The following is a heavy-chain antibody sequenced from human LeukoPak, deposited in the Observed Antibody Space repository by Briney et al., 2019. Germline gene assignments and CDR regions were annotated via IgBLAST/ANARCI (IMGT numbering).Heavy chain of an antibody. CDR1: GGSFSGYY. D-gene: IGHD6-19*01. V-gene: IGHV4-34*01. CDR2: INHSGST. J-gene: IGHJ3*02. Sequence: SETLSLSCAVYGGSFSGYYWSWIRQPPGKGLEWIGEINHSGSTNYNPSLKSRVTISVDTPKNQFSLKLSSVTAADTAVYYCATDSGWYPPLAFDIWGQGTMVTVSS. CDR3: ATDSGWYPPLAFDI.